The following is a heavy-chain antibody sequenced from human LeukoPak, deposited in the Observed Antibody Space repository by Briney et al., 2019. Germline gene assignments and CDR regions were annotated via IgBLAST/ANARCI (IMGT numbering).Heavy chain of an antibody. CDR2: ISYDGSKK. J-gene: IGHJ4*02. D-gene: IGHD5-18*01. CDR3: AKDLYSYGYVDY. Sequence: GGSLRLSCAASGFTFSSYGMHWVRQAPGKGLEWVAVISYDGSKKYYADSVKGRFTISRDNSKNTLYLQMNSLRGEDTAVYYCAKDLYSYGYVDYWGRGTLVTVSS. CDR1: GFTFSSYG. V-gene: IGHV3-30*18.